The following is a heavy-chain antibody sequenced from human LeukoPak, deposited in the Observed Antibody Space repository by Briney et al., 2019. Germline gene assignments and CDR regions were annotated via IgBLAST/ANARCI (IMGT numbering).Heavy chain of an antibody. V-gene: IGHV3-23*01. CDR2: ISGGGGST. Sequence: GGSLRLSCAASGFTFSSYAMSWVRQATGKGLEWVSGISGGGGSTYYADSVKGRFTISRDNSKNTLYLQMNSLRAEDTAVYYCAKALVADFFDYWGQGTLVTVSS. CDR1: GFTFSSYA. D-gene: IGHD5-12*01. CDR3: AKALVADFFDY. J-gene: IGHJ4*02.